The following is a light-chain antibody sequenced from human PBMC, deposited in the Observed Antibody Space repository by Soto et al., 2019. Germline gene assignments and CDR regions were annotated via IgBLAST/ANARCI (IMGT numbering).Light chain of an antibody. CDR1: SSDVGGYNY. V-gene: IGLV2-14*01. CDR2: DVS. CDR3: SSYTSSSTVV. Sequence: QSALTQPASVSGSPGQSITISCTGTSSDVGGYNYVSWYQQHPGKAPQLMIYDVSNRPSGVSNRFSGSKSGNTASLTISGLQAEDEADYYCSSYTSSSTVVFGGGTKLPVL. J-gene: IGLJ2*01.